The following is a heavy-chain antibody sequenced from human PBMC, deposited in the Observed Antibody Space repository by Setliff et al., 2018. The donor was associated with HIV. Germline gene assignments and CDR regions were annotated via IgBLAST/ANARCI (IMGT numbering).Heavy chain of an antibody. CDR3: VRDTFDGRSYYGCDV. CDR1: GFSFSDPH. CDR2: ISTTSSNT. D-gene: IGHD3-9*01. Sequence: GGSLRLSCAASGFSFSDPHMTWIRQAPGKGLEWVSYISTTSSNTNYADAVKGRFTISRDNAKNTLYLQMNSLRTEDTAVYYCVRDTFDGRSYYGCDVWGQGTTVTVSS. V-gene: IGHV3-11*06. J-gene: IGHJ6*02.